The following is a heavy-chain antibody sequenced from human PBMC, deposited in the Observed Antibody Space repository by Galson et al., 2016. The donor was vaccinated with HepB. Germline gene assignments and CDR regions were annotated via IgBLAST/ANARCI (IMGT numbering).Heavy chain of an antibody. CDR3: AGDGYNSFDY. J-gene: IGHJ4*02. CDR2: IIPIFGTA. CDR1: GYTFTTYT. D-gene: IGHD5-24*01. V-gene: IGHV1-69*06. Sequence: LVKVSCKASGYTFTTYTMNWVRQAPGQGLEWMGGIIPIFGTANYAQKFQGRVTITADKSTSTAYMELSSLRSEDTAVYYCAGDGYNSFDYWGQGTLVTVSS.